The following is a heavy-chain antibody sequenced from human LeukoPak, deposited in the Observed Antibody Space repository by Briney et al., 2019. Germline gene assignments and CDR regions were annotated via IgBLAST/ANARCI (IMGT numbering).Heavy chain of an antibody. V-gene: IGHV4-30-4*07. D-gene: IGHD1-1*01. CDR2: IYYTGST. J-gene: IGHJ4*02. CDR1: GGSISSGGYS. CDR3: TRATGAGLIDY. Sequence: SETLSLTCAVSGGSISSGGYSWSWIRQPPGKGLEWIGYIYYTGSTDYNPSLKSRVIISVDTSKNQFSLKLSSVTAADTAVYYCTRATGAGLIDYWGQGTLVTVSS.